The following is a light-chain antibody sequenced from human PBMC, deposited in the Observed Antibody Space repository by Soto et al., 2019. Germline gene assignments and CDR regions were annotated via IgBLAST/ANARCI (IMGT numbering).Light chain of an antibody. CDR1: QHINTY. Sequence: DIQLTQSPASLSASISDRVNITCRASQHINTYSNWYQQKPGKAPKLLIYGASSLHSGVPPRFSGSGFGTDFTLTINSLQPEDFATYFCQQTYITPPETFAPGTKVDVK. J-gene: IGKJ3*01. V-gene: IGKV1-39*01. CDR2: GAS. CDR3: QQTYITPPET.